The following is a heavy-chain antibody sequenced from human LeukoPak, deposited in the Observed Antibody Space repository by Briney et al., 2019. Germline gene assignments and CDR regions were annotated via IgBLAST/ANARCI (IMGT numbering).Heavy chain of an antibody. V-gene: IGHV4-59*08. J-gene: IGHJ4*02. Sequence: PSETLSLTCTASGGSISSYYWSWIRQPPGKGLEWIGYIYYSGSTNYNPSLKSRVTISVDTSKNQFSLKLSSVTAADTAVYYCARHAIQYYFDYWGQGTLVTVSS. CDR2: IYYSGST. D-gene: IGHD5-18*01. CDR1: GGSISSYY. CDR3: ARHAIQYYFDY.